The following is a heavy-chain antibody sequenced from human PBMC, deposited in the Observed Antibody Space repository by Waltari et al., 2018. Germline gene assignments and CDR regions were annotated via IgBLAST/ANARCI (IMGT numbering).Heavy chain of an antibody. CDR1: GFTFSSYW. V-gene: IGHV3-74*01. J-gene: IGHJ3*02. CDR3: ATTQWLDGWLDGFDI. CDR2: ISSNENTT. Sequence: EVQLVESGGGLVQPGGSLRLSCEASGFTFSSYWMPWVRQAPGKGLVGVPRISSNENTTTYADSVNGRFTISRDNAKNTLDLQMNSLRPEDTAVYYCATTQWLDGWLDGFDIWGQGTVVTVSS. D-gene: IGHD6-19*01.